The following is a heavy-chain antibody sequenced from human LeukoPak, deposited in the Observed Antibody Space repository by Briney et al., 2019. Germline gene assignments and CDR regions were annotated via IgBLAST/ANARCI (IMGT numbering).Heavy chain of an antibody. Sequence: SVKVSCKASGGTFSSYTISWVRQAPGQGLEWMGRIIPILGIANYAQKFQGRVTITADKSTRTAYMELSSLRSEDTAVYYCAAKYCTNGVCYGAFDIWGQGTMVTVSS. CDR1: GGTFSSYT. CDR3: AAKYCTNGVCYGAFDI. CDR2: IIPILGIA. D-gene: IGHD2-8*01. V-gene: IGHV1-69*02. J-gene: IGHJ3*02.